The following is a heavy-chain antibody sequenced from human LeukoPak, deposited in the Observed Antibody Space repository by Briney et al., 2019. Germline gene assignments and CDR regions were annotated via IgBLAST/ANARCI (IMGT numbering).Heavy chain of an antibody. D-gene: IGHD1-26*01. CDR2: ISGSGGST. Sequence: GALRLSCAASGFTFSSYGMSWVRQAPGKGLEWVSAISGSGGSTYYADSVKGRFTISRDNSKNTLYLQMNSLRAEDTAVYYCAKTRGKWELPQLDIDYWGQGTLVTVSS. CDR3: AKTRGKWELPQLDIDY. J-gene: IGHJ4*02. V-gene: IGHV3-23*01. CDR1: GFTFSSYG.